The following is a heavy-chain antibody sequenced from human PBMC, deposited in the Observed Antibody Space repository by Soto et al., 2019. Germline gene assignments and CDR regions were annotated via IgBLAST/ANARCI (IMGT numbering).Heavy chain of an antibody. V-gene: IGHV4-31*03. CDR2: IYYSGST. CDR3: ARELVGASNWFDP. CDR1: GGSISSGGYY. Sequence: QVQLQESGPGLVKPSQTLSLTCTVSGGSISSGGYYWSWIRQHPGKGLEWIGYIYYSGSTYYNTSLKSRVTISVDTSKNQFSLKLSSVTAADTAVYYCARELVGASNWFDPWGQGTLVTVSS. J-gene: IGHJ5*02. D-gene: IGHD1-26*01.